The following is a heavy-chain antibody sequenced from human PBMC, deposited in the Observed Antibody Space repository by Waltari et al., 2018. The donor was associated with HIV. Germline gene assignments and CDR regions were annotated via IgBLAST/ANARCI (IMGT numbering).Heavy chain of an antibody. CDR2: IYHSGST. V-gene: IGHV4-38-2*01. J-gene: IGHJ4*02. D-gene: IGHD4-17*01. CDR1: GYSISSGYY. CDR3: AGVASTVTVDGGDY. Sequence: QVQLQASGPGLVKPSETLSLTCAVSGYSISSGYYWGWLREPPGKGLEWIGSIYHSGSTYYNPSLKSRVTISVDTSKNQFSLKLSSVTAADTAVYYCAGVASTVTVDGGDYWGQGTLVTVSS.